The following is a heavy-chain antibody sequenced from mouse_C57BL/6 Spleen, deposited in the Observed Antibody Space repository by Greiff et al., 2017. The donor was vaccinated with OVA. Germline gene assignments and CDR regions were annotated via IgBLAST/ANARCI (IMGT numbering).Heavy chain of an antibody. J-gene: IGHJ2*01. CDR2: INPNNGGT. CDR1: GYTFTDYN. Sequence: VQLKESGPELVKPGASVKIPCKASGYTFTDYNMDWVKQSHGKSLEWIGDINPNNGGTIYNQKFKGKATLTVDKSSSTAYMELRSLTSEDTAVYYCARSRYLLYYSLFDYWGQGTTLTVSS. D-gene: IGHD2-12*01. CDR3: ARSRYLLYYSLFDY. V-gene: IGHV1-18*01.